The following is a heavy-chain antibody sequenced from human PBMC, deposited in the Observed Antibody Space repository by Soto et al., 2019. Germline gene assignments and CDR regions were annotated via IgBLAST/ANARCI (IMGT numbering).Heavy chain of an antibody. CDR1: GFTFSRYA. CDR3: ARFCISTSYYASFDY. J-gene: IGHJ4*02. V-gene: IGHV3-30-3*01. D-gene: IGHD2-2*01. Sequence: QVQLVESGGGVVQPGRSLRLYCAASGFTFSRYAMHWVRQAPGKGLEWVAVISSDGSDKYYADSVKGRFTISRDNSKNTLYLQMNSLRAEDTAVYYCARFCISTSYYASFDYWGQGTLVTVSS. CDR2: ISSDGSDK.